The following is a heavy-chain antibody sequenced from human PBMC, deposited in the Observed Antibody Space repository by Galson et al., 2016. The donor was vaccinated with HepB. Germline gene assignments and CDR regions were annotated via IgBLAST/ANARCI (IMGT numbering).Heavy chain of an antibody. V-gene: IGHV1-18*01. CDR1: GSTFSSYY. CDR2: ISTFTANT. CDR3: ARGSSTMVRGVIITFQFDS. Sequence: SVKVSCKASGSTFSSYYIDWVRQAPGQGLEWMGCISTFTANTNYAQTLQGRVTLTTDNSTSTAYLEMRSLTSEDTAVYYCARGSSTMVRGVIITFQFDSWGQGALVTVSS. J-gene: IGHJ4*02. D-gene: IGHD3-10*01.